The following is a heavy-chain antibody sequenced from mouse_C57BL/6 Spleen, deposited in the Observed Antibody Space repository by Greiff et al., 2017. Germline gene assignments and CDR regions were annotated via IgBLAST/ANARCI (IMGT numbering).Heavy chain of an antibody. Sequence: EEMLVESGGGLGQPKGSLKLSCAASGFSFNTYAMNWVRQAPGKGLEWVARIRSKSNNYATYYADSVKDRFTISRDDSESMLYLQMNNLKTEDTAMYYCVRRDYGDYWGQGTTLTVSS. CDR2: IRSKSNNYAT. D-gene: IGHD2-4*01. V-gene: IGHV10-1*01. J-gene: IGHJ2*01. CDR3: VRRDYGDY. CDR1: GFSFNTYA.